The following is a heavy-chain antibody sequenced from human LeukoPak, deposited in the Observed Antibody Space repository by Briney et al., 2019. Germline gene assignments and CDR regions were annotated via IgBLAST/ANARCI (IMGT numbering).Heavy chain of an antibody. J-gene: IGHJ4*02. V-gene: IGHV4-38-2*02. CDR3: ARHYLYDTSGDGTYYFDY. D-gene: IGHD3-22*01. CDR1: GYSINSGYH. CDR2: IYHSGST. Sequence: SETLSLTCIVSGYSINSGYHWGWIRQPPGKGLEWIGSIYHSGSTYYNPSLKSRVTISIDTSKNQFTLKLSSVTAADTAVYYCARHYLYDTSGDGTYYFDYWGQGTLVTVSS.